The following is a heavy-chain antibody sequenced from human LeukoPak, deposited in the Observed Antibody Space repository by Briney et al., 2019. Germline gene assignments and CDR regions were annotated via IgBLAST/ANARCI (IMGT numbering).Heavy chain of an antibody. D-gene: IGHD6-19*01. Sequence: GWALSLSRVASVFTLRDFYMDWVRQAPGKGLEWLGRVRNEIHTTEYAASVKGRFTFSRDDSKNSLFLQMNYLKTEHTAVYYCVRPHGTGWCTHYFDYWGEGTLVTVSS. CDR2: VRNEIHTT. V-gene: IGHV3-72*01. CDR1: VFTLRDFY. CDR3: VRPHGTGWCTHYFDY. J-gene: IGHJ4*02.